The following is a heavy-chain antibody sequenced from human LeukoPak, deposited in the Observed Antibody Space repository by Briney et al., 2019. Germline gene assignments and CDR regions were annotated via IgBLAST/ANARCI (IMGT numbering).Heavy chain of an antibody. V-gene: IGHV3-48*01. Sequence: GSLRLSCAASGFAFSSYSMNWVRQAPGKGLEWISYIGTSSSTIYYSDSVKGRFTISGDNAKNSLYLQMNSLRAEDTAVYYCARDFEFWSGYIVWGQGTMVTVSS. D-gene: IGHD3-3*01. CDR2: IGTSSSTI. J-gene: IGHJ3*01. CDR3: ARDFEFWSGYIV. CDR1: GFAFSSYS.